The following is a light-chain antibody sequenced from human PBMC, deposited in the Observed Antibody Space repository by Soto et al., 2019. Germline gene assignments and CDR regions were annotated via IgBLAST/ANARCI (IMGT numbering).Light chain of an antibody. CDR1: QSISSW. J-gene: IGKJ1*01. V-gene: IGKV1-5*03. Sequence: DIQMTQSPSTLSASVGDRVTITCWASQSISSWLAWYQQKPGQAPKLLIYKASTLESGVPARFSGSGSGTEFTLTISSLQPDDFATYYCQQYTSYSLTFGQGTKVEIQ. CDR2: KAS. CDR3: QQYTSYSLT.